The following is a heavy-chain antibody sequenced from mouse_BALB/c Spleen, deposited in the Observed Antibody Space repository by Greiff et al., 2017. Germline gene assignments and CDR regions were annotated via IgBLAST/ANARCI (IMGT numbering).Heavy chain of an antibody. J-gene: IGHJ4*01. Sequence: VMLVESGPGLVQPSQSLSITCTVSGFSLTSYGVHWVRQSPGKGLEWLGVIWSGGSTDYNAAFISRLSISKDNSKSQVFFKMNSLQANDTAIYYCARKGDYDDFYAMDYWGQGTSVTVAS. V-gene: IGHV2-2*02. CDR2: IWSGGST. D-gene: IGHD2-4*01. CDR3: ARKGDYDDFYAMDY. CDR1: GFSLTSYG.